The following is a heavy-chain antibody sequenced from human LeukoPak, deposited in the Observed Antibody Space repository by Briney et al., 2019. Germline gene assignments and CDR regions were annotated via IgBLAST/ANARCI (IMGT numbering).Heavy chain of an antibody. Sequence: SETLSLTCTVSGGSISSYYWSWIRQPPGKGLEWIGYIYYSGSTNYNPSLKSRVTISVDTSKNQFSLKLSSVTAADTAVNYCARHHSLTMIVVVIIDYFDYWGQGTLVTVSS. CDR2: IYYSGST. D-gene: IGHD3-22*01. CDR3: ARHHSLTMIVVVIIDYFDY. V-gene: IGHV4-59*08. J-gene: IGHJ4*02. CDR1: GGSISSYY.